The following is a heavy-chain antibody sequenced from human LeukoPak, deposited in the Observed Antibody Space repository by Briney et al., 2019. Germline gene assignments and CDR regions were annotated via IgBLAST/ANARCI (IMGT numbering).Heavy chain of an antibody. V-gene: IGHV3-30*03. Sequence: GGSLRLSCAASGFTFSSYSMNWVRQAPGKGLEWVAVISYDGSNKYYADSVKGRFTISRDNSKNTLYLQMNSLRAEDTAVYYCARALATILPIDYWGQGTLVTVSS. D-gene: IGHD5-12*01. CDR2: ISYDGSNK. J-gene: IGHJ4*02. CDR3: ARALATILPIDY. CDR1: GFTFSSYS.